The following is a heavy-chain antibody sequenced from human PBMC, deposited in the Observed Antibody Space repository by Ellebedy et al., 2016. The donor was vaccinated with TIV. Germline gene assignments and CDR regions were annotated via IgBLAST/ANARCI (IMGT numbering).Heavy chain of an antibody. D-gene: IGHD2-21*01. J-gene: IGHJ6*02. CDR3: ARGGKASVAIFVHYDYYGMDV. Sequence: ASVKVSXKASGYTFSSYDINWVRQAPGQGLEWMGWISAYNGNTNYAQKLQGRVTMTTDTSTSTAYMELRSLRSDDTAVYYCARGGKASVAIFVHYDYYGMDVWGQGTTVTVSS. V-gene: IGHV1-18*01. CDR2: ISAYNGNT. CDR1: GYTFSSYD.